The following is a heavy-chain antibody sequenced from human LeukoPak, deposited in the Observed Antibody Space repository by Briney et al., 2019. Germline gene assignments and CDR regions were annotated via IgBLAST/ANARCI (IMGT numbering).Heavy chain of an antibody. CDR3: ARDYGSGNYRYLNWFDP. CDR1: GGPVSSGSYY. J-gene: IGHJ5*02. Sequence: SETLSLTCSVSGGPVSSGSYYWSWIRQPPGKGLEWIGYIHYSGSTNYNPSLKNRVTISVDTSKNQFSLKLSSVTAADTAVYYCARDYGSGNYRYLNWFDPWGQGILVTVSS. CDR2: IHYSGST. D-gene: IGHD3-10*01. V-gene: IGHV4-61*01.